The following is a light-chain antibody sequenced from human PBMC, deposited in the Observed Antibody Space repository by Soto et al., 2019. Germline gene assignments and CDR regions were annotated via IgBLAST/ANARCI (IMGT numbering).Light chain of an antibody. J-gene: IGKJ2*01. V-gene: IGKV1-33*01. Sequence: DIQMTQSPSSLSASLGDRVTITCQASQAISKYLHWYHQRPGKAHILVIYDASNLEAGAPSRFSGGGSGTFFTLTISSLQPEDIGTYFCQQYNNLPYTFGQGTKLDIK. CDR1: QAISKY. CDR2: DAS. CDR3: QQYNNLPYT.